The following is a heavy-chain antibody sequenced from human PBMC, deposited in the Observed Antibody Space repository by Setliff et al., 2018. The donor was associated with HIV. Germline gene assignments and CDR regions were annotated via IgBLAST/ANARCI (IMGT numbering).Heavy chain of an antibody. J-gene: IGHJ4*02. V-gene: IGHV4-59*01. CDR1: GASISGYY. CDR3: ARVNALIRAPFDY. CDR2: IYYSGST. Sequence: NPSETLSLTCNVSGASISGYYWSWIRQPPGKGLEWIGYIYYSGSTNYNPSLKSRVTISVDTSKNQFSLTLISVTAADTAVYYCARVNALIRAPFDYWGQGALVTVSS.